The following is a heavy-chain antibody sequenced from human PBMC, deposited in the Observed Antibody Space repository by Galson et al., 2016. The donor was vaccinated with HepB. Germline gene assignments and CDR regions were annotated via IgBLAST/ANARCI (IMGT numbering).Heavy chain of an antibody. CDR3: ARGQGYCSGGTCHGIDY. D-gene: IGHD2-15*01. CDR1: EFTFSRYG. CDR2: VWSDGIPQ. V-gene: IGHV3-33*01. Sequence: SLRLSCAASEFTFSRYGIHWVRQARRKRLDWVAVVWSDGIPQYLAGPVKGRFTISRDNSKNTVYLQMNSLRAEDTAVYYCARGQGYCSGGTCHGIDYWGQGTVVTVSS. J-gene: IGHJ4*02.